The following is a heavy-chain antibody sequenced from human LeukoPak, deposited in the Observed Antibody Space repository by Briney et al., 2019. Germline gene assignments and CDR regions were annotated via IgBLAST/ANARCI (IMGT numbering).Heavy chain of an antibody. CDR3: ARATDGDYVPY. Sequence: PGGSLRLSCAASGFTFSSYAMHWVRQDPGKGLEWVAVISYDGSNKYYADSVKGRFTISRDNAKNSLYLQMNSLRVEDTAVYYCARATDGDYVPYWGQGTLVTVSS. CDR2: ISYDGSNK. V-gene: IGHV3-30*04. J-gene: IGHJ4*02. CDR1: GFTFSSYA. D-gene: IGHD4-17*01.